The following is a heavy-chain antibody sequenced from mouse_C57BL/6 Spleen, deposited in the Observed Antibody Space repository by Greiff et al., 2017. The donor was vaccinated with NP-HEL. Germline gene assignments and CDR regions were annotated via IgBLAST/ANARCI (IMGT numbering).Heavy chain of an antibody. CDR1: GFTFSSYA. CDR2: ISDGGSYT. D-gene: IGHD1-1*01. CDR3: ARAHYYGSSAWYFDV. J-gene: IGHJ1*03. Sequence: EVKLVESGGGLVKPGGSLKLSCAASGFTFSSYAMSWVRQTPEKRLEWVATISDGGSYTYYPDNVKGRFTISRDNAKNNLYLQMSHLKSEDTAMYYCARAHYYGSSAWYFDVWGTGTTVTVSS. V-gene: IGHV5-4*03.